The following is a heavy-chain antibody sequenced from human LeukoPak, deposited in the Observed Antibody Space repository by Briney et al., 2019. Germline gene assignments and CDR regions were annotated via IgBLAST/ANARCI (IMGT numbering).Heavy chain of an antibody. J-gene: IGHJ4*02. D-gene: IGHD6-19*01. Sequence: GGSLRLSCAVSGFPFSIYEMTWVRQAPGKGLEWVSNIHSSGTIKYYADSVKGRFSISRDNAKSSLYLQMNSLRVEDTAVYYCALLAVASDFDYWGREPWSPSPQ. CDR3: ALLAVASDFDY. CDR1: GFPFSIYE. V-gene: IGHV3-48*03. CDR2: IHSSGTIK.